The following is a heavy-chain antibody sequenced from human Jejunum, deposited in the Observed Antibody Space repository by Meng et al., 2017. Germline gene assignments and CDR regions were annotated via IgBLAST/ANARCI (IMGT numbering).Heavy chain of an antibody. CDR1: GDSTRRCNW. CDR3: ARKGGTYSTGHFPHFDY. Sequence: GPVMGEPWGTFLVTRASSGDSTRRCNWWSWVRQPPGKGPEWIGDIFRTGTSNYSPSLRSRVAIYMDKSKNQFSLSLNSVTAADTAVYYCARKGGTYSTGHFPHFDYWGQGTLVTVSS. D-gene: IGHD6-19*01. V-gene: IGHV4-4*02. CDR2: IFRTGTS. J-gene: IGHJ4*02.